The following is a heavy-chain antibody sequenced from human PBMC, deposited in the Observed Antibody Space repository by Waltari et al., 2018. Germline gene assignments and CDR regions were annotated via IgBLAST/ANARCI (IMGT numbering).Heavy chain of an antibody. CDR1: GYPFTGYS. CDR3: ARREHFGDSLDY. J-gene: IGHJ4*02. Sequence: VQLVQSGAEVKKPGSSVSVSCKSSGYPFTGYSLHWVRRAPGQGLEWMGRINPNTVDTKFAQNFRVRVTMTRDTSISTAYMELSGLRSDDTAMYFCARREHFGDSLDYWGQGTLVAVSS. D-gene: IGHD3-16*01. CDR2: INPNTVDT. V-gene: IGHV1-2*06.